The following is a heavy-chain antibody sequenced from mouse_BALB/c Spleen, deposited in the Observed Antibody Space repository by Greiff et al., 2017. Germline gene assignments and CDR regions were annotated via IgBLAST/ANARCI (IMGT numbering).Heavy chain of an antibody. D-gene: IGHD1-1*01. CDR1: GFTFSSYT. CDR2: ISSGGSYT. Sequence: EVKLVESGGGLVKPGGSLKLSCAASGFTFSSYTMSWVRQTPEQWLEWVATISSGGSYTYYPDSVKGRFTISRDNAKNTLYLQMSSLKSEDTAMYYCTREATTVPSYAMDYWGQGTSVTVSS. V-gene: IGHV5-6-4*01. CDR3: TREATTVPSYAMDY. J-gene: IGHJ4*01.